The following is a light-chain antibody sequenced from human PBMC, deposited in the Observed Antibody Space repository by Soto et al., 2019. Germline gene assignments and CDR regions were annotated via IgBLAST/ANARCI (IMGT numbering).Light chain of an antibody. J-gene: IGKJ1*01. CDR3: QQYGSSPWT. CDR2: GAS. Sequence: EIVLTQSPGTLPLSPGERATLSCRASQSVSSNYLAWYQQKPGQAPRPLIYGASSRATGIPDRFSGSGAGTDFTLTISRLELEDFAVYYCQQYGSSPWTFGQGTKVEIK. CDR1: QSVSSNY. V-gene: IGKV3-20*01.